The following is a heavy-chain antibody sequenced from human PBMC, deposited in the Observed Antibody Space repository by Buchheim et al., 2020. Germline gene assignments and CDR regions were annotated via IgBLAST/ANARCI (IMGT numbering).Heavy chain of an antibody. D-gene: IGHD3-10*01. CDR2: IFYSGST. V-gene: IGHV4-31*03. CDR1: GVSINSAGYY. CDR3: ARYYYGSGTSRPFDF. Sequence: QVQLQESGPGLVKPSQTLSLTCTVSGVSINSAGYYWSWIRQLPGKGLEWIGYIFYSGSTYYNPSLKSRVTMSFDTSVNQFSRSLSSVTAADTAAYYCARYYYGSGTSRPFDFWGQGTL. J-gene: IGHJ4*02.